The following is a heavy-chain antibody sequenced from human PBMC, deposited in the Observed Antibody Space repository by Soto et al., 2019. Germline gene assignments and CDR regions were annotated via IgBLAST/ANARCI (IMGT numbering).Heavy chain of an antibody. J-gene: IGHJ5*01. CDR2: IYHRGAT. D-gene: IGHD6-19*01. Sequence: QVQLQESGPGLVKPSGTLSLTCAVSGDSMNNNNWWRLVRQPRRRGLECSAEIYHRGATDYTPTIQSRVKISIDESETQFSLKLNAVAFAVTAGYYCPGAGLGHEFDSWGQGATVTVSS. CDR3: PGAGLGHEFDS. CDR1: GDSMNNNNW. V-gene: IGHV4-4*02.